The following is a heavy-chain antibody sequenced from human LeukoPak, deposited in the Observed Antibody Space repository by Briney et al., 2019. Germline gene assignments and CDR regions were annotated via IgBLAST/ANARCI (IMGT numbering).Heavy chain of an antibody. Sequence: ASVKVSCKASGYTFTGYYMHWVRQAPGQGLEWMGWINPNTGGTKYAQKFQGRVTMTRDTSISTAYMELSSLRSDDTAVYYCARVANQAFDYWGQGTLVTVSS. CDR2: INPNTGGT. J-gene: IGHJ4*02. CDR1: GYTFTGYY. D-gene: IGHD2-15*01. V-gene: IGHV1-2*02. CDR3: ARVANQAFDY.